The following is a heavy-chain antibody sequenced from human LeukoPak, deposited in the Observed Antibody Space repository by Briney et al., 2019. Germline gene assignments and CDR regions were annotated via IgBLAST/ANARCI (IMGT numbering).Heavy chain of an antibody. V-gene: IGHV4-39*07. Sequence: SETLSLTCTVSGGSISSSSYYWGWIRQPPGKGLEWIGSIYYSGSTYYNPSLKSRVTISVDTSKNQFSLKLSSVTAADTAVYYCARDRPHGGYNEGIYWGQGTLVTVSS. CDR2: IYYSGST. CDR3: ARDRPHGGYNEGIY. J-gene: IGHJ4*02. D-gene: IGHD5-24*01. CDR1: GGSISSSSYY.